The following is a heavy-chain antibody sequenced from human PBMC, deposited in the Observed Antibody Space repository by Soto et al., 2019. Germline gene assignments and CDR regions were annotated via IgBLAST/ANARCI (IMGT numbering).Heavy chain of an antibody. CDR1: GFTFSNYA. D-gene: IGHD6-6*01. CDR2: ISSAANT. V-gene: IGHV3-23*01. J-gene: IGHJ4*02. Sequence: GGSLRLSCAGSGFTFSNYAMSWVRQAPGKGLEWVSAISSAANTYYADSVKGRFTISRDNSKNTLSLQMNSLRAEDTAVYYCAKQVRDGTSSPYYFDYWGRGTLVTVSS. CDR3: AKQVRDGTSSPYYFDY.